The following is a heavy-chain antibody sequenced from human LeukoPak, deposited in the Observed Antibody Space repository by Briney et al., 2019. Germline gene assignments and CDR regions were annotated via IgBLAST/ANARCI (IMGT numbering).Heavy chain of an antibody. Sequence: GSLRLSCAASGFTFSSYAMSWVRQAPGKGLEWVSGISASGGGTYYADSVKGRFTISRDNSKNTLYLQMNSLRAEDTAVYYCAKGEYSSSWYAEYFQHWGQGTLVTVSS. V-gene: IGHV3-23*01. CDR2: ISASGGGT. CDR3: AKGEYSSSWYAEYFQH. J-gene: IGHJ1*01. CDR1: GFTFSSYA. D-gene: IGHD6-13*01.